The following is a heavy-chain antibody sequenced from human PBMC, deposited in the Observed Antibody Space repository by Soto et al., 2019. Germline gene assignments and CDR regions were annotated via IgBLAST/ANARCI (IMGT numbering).Heavy chain of an antibody. CDR1: GFTVSSNY. Sequence: EVQLVESGGGLVQPGGSLRLSCAASGFTVSSNYMSWVRQAPGKGLEWVSVIYSGGSTYYADSVKGRFTISRDNSKNTLYLQMNSLGAEDTAVYYCARDGTLDYYYYYMDVWGKGTTVTVSS. J-gene: IGHJ6*03. V-gene: IGHV3-66*01. CDR3: ARDGTLDYYYYYMDV. D-gene: IGHD1-26*01. CDR2: IYSGGST.